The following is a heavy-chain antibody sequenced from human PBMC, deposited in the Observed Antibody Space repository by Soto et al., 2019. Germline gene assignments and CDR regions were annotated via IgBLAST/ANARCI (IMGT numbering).Heavy chain of an antibody. D-gene: IGHD3-22*01. J-gene: IGHJ4*02. CDR3: ARLLYDRSGYYYFDY. V-gene: IGHV4-39*01. Sequence: SETLSLTCSVSGGSISSTSYYWGWIRQPPGKGLEWIGSIYYSGSIYHNPSLKSRISTSVDTSKNQFSLKLNSVTAADTALYYCARLLYDRSGYYYFDYWGRGTLVTVSS. CDR1: GGSISSTSYY. CDR2: IYYSGSI.